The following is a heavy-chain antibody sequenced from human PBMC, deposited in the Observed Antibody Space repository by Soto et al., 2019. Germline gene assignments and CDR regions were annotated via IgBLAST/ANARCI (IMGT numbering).Heavy chain of an antibody. V-gene: IGHV3-74*01. CDR2: INSDGSST. Sequence: EVQLVESGGGLVQPGGSLRLSCAASGFTFSSYWMHWVRQAPEKGLMWVSHINSDGSSTTYADSVKGRCSISRDNAKKTLFLQMKSLRADDAAVYYCVRDDVGVGIASWGVGTLVTVSS. CDR3: VRDDVGVGIAS. CDR1: GFTFSSYW. D-gene: IGHD1-26*01. J-gene: IGHJ4*02.